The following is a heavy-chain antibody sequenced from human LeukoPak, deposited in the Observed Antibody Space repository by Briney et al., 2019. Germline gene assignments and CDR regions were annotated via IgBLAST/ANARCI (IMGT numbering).Heavy chain of an antibody. V-gene: IGHV1-24*01. J-gene: IGHJ4*02. Sequence: ASVKVSCKVSGYTLTELSMHWVRQAPGKGLEWMGGFDPEDGETIYAQKFQGRVTMTEDTSTDTAYMELSSLRSEDTAVYYCATRLALEWLSPGDYWGQGTLVTVSS. CDR3: ATRLALEWLSPGDY. CDR2: FDPEDGET. D-gene: IGHD3-3*01. CDR1: GYTLTELS.